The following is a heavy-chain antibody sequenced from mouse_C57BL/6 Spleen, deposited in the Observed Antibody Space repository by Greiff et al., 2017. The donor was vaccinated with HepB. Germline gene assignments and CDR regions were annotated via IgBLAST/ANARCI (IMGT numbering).Heavy chain of an antibody. CDR3: ANGYHYYAMDY. V-gene: IGHV5-17*01. CDR1: GFTFSDYG. CDR2: ISSGSSTI. J-gene: IGHJ4*01. D-gene: IGHD2-2*01. Sequence: EVKLVESGGGLVKPGGSLKLSCAASGFTFSDYGMHWVRQAPEKGPEWVAYISSGSSTIYYADTVKGRFTISRDNAKNTLFLQMTSLRSEDTAMYYCANGYHYYAMDYWGQGTSVTVSS.